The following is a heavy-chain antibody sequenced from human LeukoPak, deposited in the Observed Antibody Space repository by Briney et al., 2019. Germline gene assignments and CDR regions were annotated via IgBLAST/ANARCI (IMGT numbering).Heavy chain of an antibody. D-gene: IGHD3-10*01. V-gene: IGHV3-20*04. CDR1: GFTFDDHG. CDR3: ARGCFGELLFDH. Sequence: GGSLRLSCAASGFTFDDHGMSWVRQPPGKGLEWASCISSSGSHIYSVDSVKGRFAISRDNAKNSLYLQMNSLRAEDTALYYCARGCFGELLFDHWGQGTLVTVPS. J-gene: IGHJ4*02. CDR2: ISSSGSHI.